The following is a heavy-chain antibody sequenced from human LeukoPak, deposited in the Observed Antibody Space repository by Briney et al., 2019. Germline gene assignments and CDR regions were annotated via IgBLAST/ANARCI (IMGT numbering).Heavy chain of an antibody. CDR2: IRTKANTGTP. V-gene: IGHV3-49*04. D-gene: IGHD2-2*01. Sequence: GGSLRLSCTASGFTFGDYAMSWVRQAPGKGLEWVGLIRTKANTGTPEYAASVKGRFTISRDDSKSTAYLQMNSLKAEDTGVYYCAKAPKRYCTSASCQGYFDYWGQGTLVTVSS. CDR1: GFTFGDYA. J-gene: IGHJ4*02. CDR3: AKAPKRYCTSASCQGYFDY.